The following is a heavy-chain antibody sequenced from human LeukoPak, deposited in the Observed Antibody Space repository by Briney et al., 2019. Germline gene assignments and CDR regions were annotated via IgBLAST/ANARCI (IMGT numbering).Heavy chain of an antibody. CDR2: IHYSGST. CDR3: ASGWTRWPRFAGEFDY. Sequence: SETLSLTCTVSGGSISSSSYCWGWIRQPPGKGLEWIGSIHYSGSTYYDPSLKNRVTISVDTSKNQFSLKLSSVTAADTAVYYCASGWTRWPRFAGEFDYWGQGTLVTVSS. J-gene: IGHJ4*02. V-gene: IGHV4-39*01. CDR1: GGSISSSSYC. D-gene: IGHD6-19*01.